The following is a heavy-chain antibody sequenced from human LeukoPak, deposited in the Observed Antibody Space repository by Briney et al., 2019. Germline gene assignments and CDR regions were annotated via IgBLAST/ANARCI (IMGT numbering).Heavy chain of an antibody. Sequence: GGSQSLLCAAYGFTFSTCTTNWASQAPGKGLEWVSSIDSTSGYIYYADSVKGRFTISRDNAKNSLYLQMNSLRAEDTAVYYCARRSPIYDFDYWGQGTPVTVSS. CDR2: IDSTSGYI. CDR1: GFTFSTCT. J-gene: IGHJ4*02. V-gene: IGHV3-21*01. CDR3: ARRSPIYDFDY. D-gene: IGHD5/OR15-5a*01.